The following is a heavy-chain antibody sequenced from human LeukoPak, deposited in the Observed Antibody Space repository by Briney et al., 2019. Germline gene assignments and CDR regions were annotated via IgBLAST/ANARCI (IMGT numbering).Heavy chain of an antibody. CDR1: GFTFSSYW. J-gene: IGHJ4*02. V-gene: IGHV3-7*03. Sequence: GGSLRLSCAASGFTFSSYWMSWVRQAPGKGLEWVANIRQDGSDKYYVDSVKGRFTISRDNAKNSLYLQMNSLRAEDTAVYYCAKVRYDSSGYQSPYFDYWGQGILVTVSS. CDR3: AKVRYDSSGYQSPYFDY. D-gene: IGHD3-22*01. CDR2: IRQDGSDK.